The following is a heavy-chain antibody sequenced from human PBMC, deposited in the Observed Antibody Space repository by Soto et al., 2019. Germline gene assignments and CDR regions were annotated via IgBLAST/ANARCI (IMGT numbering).Heavy chain of an antibody. Sequence: PSETLSLTCAVYGGSFSDYFWTWIRKPPGKGLEWIGEINHSGSTNFNPSLKSRVAISADTARNQFSLRVTSVTAADTAVYYCAGREFASSSFRYYYYAVDVWGQGTTVTVSS. CDR1: GGSFSDYF. J-gene: IGHJ6*02. CDR3: AGREFASSSFRYYYYAVDV. D-gene: IGHD6-6*01. V-gene: IGHV4-34*01. CDR2: INHSGST.